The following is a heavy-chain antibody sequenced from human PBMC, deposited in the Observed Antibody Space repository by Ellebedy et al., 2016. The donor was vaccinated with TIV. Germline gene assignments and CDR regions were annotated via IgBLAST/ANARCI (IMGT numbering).Heavy chain of an antibody. Sequence: ASVKVSCKASGYTFTGYYIHWVRQPPGQGLEWMGIINPSGGSASYAQKLQGRVTMTRDTSTRTVYMELSRLRFEDTAVYYCARDGMTGLDYWGQGTLVTVSS. CDR3: ARDGMTGLDY. D-gene: IGHD3-9*01. J-gene: IGHJ4*02. CDR2: INPSGGSA. CDR1: GYTFTGYY. V-gene: IGHV1-46*04.